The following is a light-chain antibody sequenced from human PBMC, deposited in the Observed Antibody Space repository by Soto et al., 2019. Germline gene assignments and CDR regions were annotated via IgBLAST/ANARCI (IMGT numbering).Light chain of an antibody. CDR1: QSVSSAY. V-gene: IGKV3-20*01. CDR3: QQYGSSSTWT. J-gene: IGKJ1*01. CDR2: AAS. Sequence: EIVLTQSPGTLSLSPGERATLSCRASQSVSSAYLAWYQHKPGQPPTLLIYAASSRVTGIPDRFSGSGSGIDFTLTIIRLEPEDFAVYYCQQYGSSSTWTFGQGTKVEIK.